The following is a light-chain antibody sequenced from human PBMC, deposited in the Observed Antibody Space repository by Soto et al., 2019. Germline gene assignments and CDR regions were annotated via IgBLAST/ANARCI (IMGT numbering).Light chain of an antibody. Sequence: QSALTQPASVSGSPGQSITISCTGTSSDVGHYNYVSWYQQHPGKAPKLMISSVTNRPSGISNRFSGSKSGNTASLTISGLQTEDEADYYCSLYTTSSSYVFGTGTKVTVL. CDR2: SVT. CDR3: SLYTTSSSYV. V-gene: IGLV2-14*03. J-gene: IGLJ1*01. CDR1: SSDVGHYNY.